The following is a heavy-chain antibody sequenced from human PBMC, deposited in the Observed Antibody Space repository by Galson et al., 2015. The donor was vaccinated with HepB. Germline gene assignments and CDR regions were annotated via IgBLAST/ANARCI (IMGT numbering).Heavy chain of an antibody. Sequence: SVKVSCKVSGYTFSSHGISWVRQAPGQGLEWMGWISVYNGNTNYAQELQGRVVMTTDTSTNTVYMELRSLRFDDTAVYYCARARYSSSPPDYWGQGTLVTVSS. CDR2: ISVYNGNT. CDR1: GYTFSSHG. CDR3: ARARYSSSPPDY. D-gene: IGHD6-6*01. J-gene: IGHJ4*02. V-gene: IGHV1-18*01.